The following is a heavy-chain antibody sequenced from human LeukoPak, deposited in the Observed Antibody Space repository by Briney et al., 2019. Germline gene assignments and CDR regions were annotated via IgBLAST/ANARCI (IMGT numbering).Heavy chain of an antibody. CDR3: ADQRYGPPGY. Sequence: GGSLRLSCAASGFTVSSNYMSWVRQAPGKGLEWVSVIYSGGSTYYADSVKGRFTISRDNSKNTLYLHMNSLRPDDTAVYYCADQRYGPPGYWGQGTLVTVSS. V-gene: IGHV3-53*05. CDR1: GFTVSSNY. D-gene: IGHD2-2*01. CDR2: IYSGGST. J-gene: IGHJ4*02.